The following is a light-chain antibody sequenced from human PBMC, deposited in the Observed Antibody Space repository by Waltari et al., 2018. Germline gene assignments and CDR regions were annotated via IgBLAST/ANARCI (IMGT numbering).Light chain of an antibody. J-gene: IGLJ2*01. Sequence: QSALTQTATVSGSPGQSITISCTGTSSDVGTYNLLSWYQQHPVKAPTLIIYDVHKRPSGVSNRFSGSKSGNTASLTISGLQAADETDYYCCSYAGSAISVFGGGTKLTVL. V-gene: IGLV2-23*02. CDR2: DVH. CDR1: SSDVGTYNL. CDR3: CSYAGSAISV.